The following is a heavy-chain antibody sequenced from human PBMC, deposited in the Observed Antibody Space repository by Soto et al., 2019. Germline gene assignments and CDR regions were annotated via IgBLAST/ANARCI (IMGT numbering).Heavy chain of an antibody. V-gene: IGHV4-39*01. CDR2: INYSGST. CDR3: ARPVNYYYYYRDV. CDR1: GGSISSSTSY. J-gene: IGHJ6*03. Sequence: QLQLQESGPGLVKPSETLSLTCTVSGGSISSSTSYWGWIRQPPGKGLEWIGSINYSGSTYYSPSLKSRVTISAGTSKNQFSLKLSSVTAADTAVYYCARPVNYYYYYRDVWGKGTMVTVSS.